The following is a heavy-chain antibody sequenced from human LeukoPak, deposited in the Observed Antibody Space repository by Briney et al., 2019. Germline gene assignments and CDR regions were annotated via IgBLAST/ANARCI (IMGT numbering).Heavy chain of an antibody. CDR1: GGSISSSSYY. CDR3: ARGVTIFGVVIKPYYYYMDV. D-gene: IGHD3-3*01. CDR2: IYYSGST. V-gene: IGHV4-39*07. Sequence: PSETLSLTCTVSGGSISSSSYYWGWIRQPPGKGLEWIGSIYYSGSTYYNPSLKSRVTISVDTSKNQFSLKLSSVTAADTAVYYCARGVTIFGVVIKPYYYYMDVWGKGTTVTVSS. J-gene: IGHJ6*03.